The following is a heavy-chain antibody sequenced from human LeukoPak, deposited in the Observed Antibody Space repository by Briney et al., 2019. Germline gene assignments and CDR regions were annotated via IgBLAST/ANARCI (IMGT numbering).Heavy chain of an antibody. V-gene: IGHV3-74*01. D-gene: IGHD1-7*01. CDR1: GFTFSNHW. J-gene: IGHJ4*02. CDR2: ITGDGSST. CDR3: ARDNNWNYPDY. Sequence: PTGGSLRLSCAASGFTFSNHWMHWVRQAPGKGLGWVSRITGDGSSTRYAGSVKGRFTISRDNAKKTLFLQMDSLRAEDTAVYYCARDNNWNYPDYWGQGTLVTVSS.